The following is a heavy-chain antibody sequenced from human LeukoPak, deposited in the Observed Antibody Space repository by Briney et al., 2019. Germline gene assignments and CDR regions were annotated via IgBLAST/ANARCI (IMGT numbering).Heavy chain of an antibody. CDR2: ISWNSGSI. V-gene: IGHV3-9*01. CDR1: GFTFDDYA. CDR3: ARGASYDILTGYLRMGMDV. D-gene: IGHD3-9*01. J-gene: IGHJ6*02. Sequence: GGSLRLSCAASGFTFDDYAMHWVRQAPGKGLEWVSGISWNSGSIGYADSVKGRFTISRDNAKNSLYLQMNSLRAGDTAVYYCARGASYDILTGYLRMGMDVWGQGTTVTVSS.